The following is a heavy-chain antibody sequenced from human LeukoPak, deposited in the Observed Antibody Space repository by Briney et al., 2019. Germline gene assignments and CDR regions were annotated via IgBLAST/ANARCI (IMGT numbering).Heavy chain of an antibody. D-gene: IGHD4-17*01. J-gene: IGHJ5*02. CDR2: MNPDSGNT. V-gene: IGHV1-8*01. Sequence: ASVKVSCKASGYTFTIYDINWVRQAAGQGLEGVGWMNPDSGNTDFAQKFQGRVTMTRNTSISTAYMELSSLTSEDTAVYYCAVHLTGDYLDPWGQGTLVTVSS. CDR3: AVHLTGDYLDP. CDR1: GYTFTIYD.